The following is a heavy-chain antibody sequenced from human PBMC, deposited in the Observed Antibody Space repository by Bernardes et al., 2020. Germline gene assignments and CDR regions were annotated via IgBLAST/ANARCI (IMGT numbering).Heavy chain of an antibody. CDR1: GFTFSRYW. CDR2: INGDGSTI. V-gene: IGHV3-74*01. Sequence: GSLRLSCATSGFTFSRYWMHWVRQAPGKGLVWVSRINGDGSTINYADSVKGRFTISRDNAKNTLYLQVNTLRVEDTAVYYCARGGLAAAVDYWGQGTLVTVSS. CDR3: ARGGLAAAVDY. J-gene: IGHJ4*02. D-gene: IGHD2-15*01.